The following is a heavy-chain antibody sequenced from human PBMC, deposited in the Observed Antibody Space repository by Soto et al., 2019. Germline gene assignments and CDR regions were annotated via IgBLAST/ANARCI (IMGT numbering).Heavy chain of an antibody. CDR1: GGTFSSYT. V-gene: IGHV1-69*02. D-gene: IGHD6-13*01. J-gene: IGHJ6*02. Sequence: QVQLVQSGAEVKKPGSSVKVSCKASGGTFSSYTISWVRQAPGQGLEWMGRIIPILGIANYAQKFQGRVKITADKSTSTAYMELSSLRSEDTAVYYCARAEGYCAPSPRMDVWGQGTTFTVSS. CDR3: ARAEGYCAPSPRMDV. CDR2: IIPILGIA.